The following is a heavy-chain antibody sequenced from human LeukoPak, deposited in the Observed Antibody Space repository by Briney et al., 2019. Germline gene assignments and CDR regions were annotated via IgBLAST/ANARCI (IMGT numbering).Heavy chain of an antibody. CDR2: IYYSGST. V-gene: IGHV4-59*01. D-gene: IGHD1-26*01. CDR1: GGSISSYY. CDR3: AGSLWSYYGLDY. Sequence: SETLSLTCTVSGGSISSYYWSWIRQPPGKGLEWIGYIYYSGSTNYNPSLKSRVTISVDTSKNQFSLKLSSVTAADTAVYYCAGSLWSYYGLDYWGQGTLVTVSS. J-gene: IGHJ4*02.